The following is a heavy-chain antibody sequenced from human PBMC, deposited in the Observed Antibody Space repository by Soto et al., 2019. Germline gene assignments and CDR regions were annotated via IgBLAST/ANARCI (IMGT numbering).Heavy chain of an antibody. CDR3: ATERLGFCDSDNCYRHYFDS. CDR1: GDTLSELS. CDR2: FDPEHDEI. Sequence: VQLVQSGAEVKKPGASVKVSCKVSGDTLSELSIHWVRQAPGKGLEWMGRFDPEHDEIVYAQKSQGKVTMTEDTSTDTSYMEVTSLTSEDTAVYYCATERLGFCDSDNCYRHYFDSWGQGSLVIVAS. V-gene: IGHV1-24*01. J-gene: IGHJ4*02. D-gene: IGHD2-21*02.